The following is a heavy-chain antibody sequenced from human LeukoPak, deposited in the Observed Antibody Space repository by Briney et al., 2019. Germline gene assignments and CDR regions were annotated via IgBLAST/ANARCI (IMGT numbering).Heavy chain of an antibody. CDR2: ISAYNGNT. V-gene: IGHV1-18*01. Sequence: ASVKISCKASGDTFTSSGISWVRQAPGQGLEWMGWISAYNGNTNYAQKIQGRVTMTTDTSPSTAHMELRGLRSDDTAVYYCARSGFDIWGQGTMVTVSS. CDR1: GDTFTSSG. CDR3: ARSGFDI. J-gene: IGHJ3*02.